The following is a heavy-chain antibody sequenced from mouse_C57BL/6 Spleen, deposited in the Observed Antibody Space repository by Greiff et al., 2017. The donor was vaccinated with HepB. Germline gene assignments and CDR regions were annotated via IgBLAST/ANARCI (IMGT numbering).Heavy chain of an antibody. CDR3: ARRGDYDPHYYAMDY. CDR2: IDPSDSYT. Sequence: QVQLQQPGAELVKPGASVKLSCKASGYTFTSYWMQWVNQRPGQGLEWIGEIDPSDSYTNYNQKFKGKATLTVDTSSSTAYMQLSSLTSEDSAVYYCARRGDYDPHYYAMDYWGQGTSVTVSS. D-gene: IGHD2-4*01. J-gene: IGHJ4*01. CDR1: GYTFTSYW. V-gene: IGHV1-50*01.